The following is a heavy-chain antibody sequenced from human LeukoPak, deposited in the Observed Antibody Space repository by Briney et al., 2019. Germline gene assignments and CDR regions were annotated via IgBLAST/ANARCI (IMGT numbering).Heavy chain of an antibody. CDR3: ARDPRGGVVVPAATGYYYGMDV. CDR1: GYTFTSYY. CDR2: INPSGGST. D-gene: IGHD2-2*01. Sequence: ASVKVSCKASGYTFTSYYMHWVRQAPGQGLEWMGIINPSGGSTSYAQKFQGRVTMTRDTSISTAYMELSRLRSDDTAVYYCARDPRGGVVVPAATGYYYGMDVWGQGATVTVSS. J-gene: IGHJ6*02. V-gene: IGHV1-46*01.